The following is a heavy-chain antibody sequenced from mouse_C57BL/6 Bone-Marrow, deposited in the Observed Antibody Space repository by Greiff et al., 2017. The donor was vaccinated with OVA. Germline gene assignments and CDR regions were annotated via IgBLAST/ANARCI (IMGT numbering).Heavy chain of an antibody. V-gene: IGHV1-50*01. CDR3: ARGGYDSWFAY. D-gene: IGHD2-2*01. J-gene: IGHJ3*01. Sequence: QVQLQQPGAELVKPGASVKLSCKASGYTFTSYWMQWVKQRPGQGLEWIGEIDPSESDTNYNQKFKGKATLTVDTSASTAYMQLSSLTSEDSAVYYCARGGYDSWFAYWGQGTLVTVSA. CDR1: GYTFTSYW. CDR2: IDPSESDT.